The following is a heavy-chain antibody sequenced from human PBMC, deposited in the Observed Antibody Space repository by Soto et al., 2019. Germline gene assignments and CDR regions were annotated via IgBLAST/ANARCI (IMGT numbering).Heavy chain of an antibody. D-gene: IGHD3-3*01. CDR2: INHSGST. J-gene: IGHJ5*02. Sequence: SETLSLTCTVYGGSFSGYYWSWIRQPPGKGLEWIGEINHSGSTNYNPSLKSRVTISVDTSKNQFSLKLSSVTAADTAVYYCARTRYDFWSGNWFDPWGQGTLVTVSS. CDR1: GGSFSGYY. CDR3: ARTRYDFWSGNWFDP. V-gene: IGHV4-34*01.